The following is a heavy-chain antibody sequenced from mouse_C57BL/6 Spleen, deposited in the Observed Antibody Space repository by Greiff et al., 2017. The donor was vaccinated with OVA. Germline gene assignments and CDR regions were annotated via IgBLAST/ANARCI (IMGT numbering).Heavy chain of an antibody. V-gene: IGHV1-9*01. CDR3: ARGITDWYFDV. Sequence: QVQLQQSGAELMKPGASVKLSCKATGYTFTGYWIEWVKQRPGHGLEWIGEILPGSGSTNYNAKFKGKATFTADTSSNTADMQLSSLTTEDSAIYYCARGITDWYFDVWGTGTTVTVSS. J-gene: IGHJ1*03. D-gene: IGHD2-4*01. CDR1: GYTFTGYW. CDR2: ILPGSGST.